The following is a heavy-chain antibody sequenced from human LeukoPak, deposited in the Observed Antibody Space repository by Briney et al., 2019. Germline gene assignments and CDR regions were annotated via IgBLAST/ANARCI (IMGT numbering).Heavy chain of an antibody. CDR3: PRSTNLEALDI. CDR2: IYYSGST. D-gene: IGHD2-8*01. J-gene: IGHJ3*02. CDR1: GGSVSSGSYY. V-gene: IGHV4-61*01. Sequence: SETLSLTCTVSGGSVSSGSYYWSWIRQPPGKELEWIGYIYYSGSTNSNPSLKSRVTISVDTSKSQFSLKLRPVTTADTALYYCPRSTNLEALDIWGQGTMVTVSS.